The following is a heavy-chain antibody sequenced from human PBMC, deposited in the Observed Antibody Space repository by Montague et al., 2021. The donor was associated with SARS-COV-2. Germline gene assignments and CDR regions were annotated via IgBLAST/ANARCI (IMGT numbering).Heavy chain of an antibody. V-gene: IGHV4-61*02. CDR2: ISIGGST. CDR1: GGSISSGSYY. D-gene: IGHD6-19*01. CDR3: ARDIAVAGLFDY. Sequence: TLSLTCTVSGGSISSGSYYWSWIRQPAGKGLEWIGRISIGGSTNYNPSLKSRVTISVDTSKNQFSLKLSSVTAADPAVYYCARDIAVAGLFDYWGQGTLVTVSS. J-gene: IGHJ4*02.